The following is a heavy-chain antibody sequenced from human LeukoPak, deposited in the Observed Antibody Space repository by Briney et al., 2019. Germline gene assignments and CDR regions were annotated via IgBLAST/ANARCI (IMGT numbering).Heavy chain of an antibody. D-gene: IGHD2-2*01. CDR2: INSDGSST. CDR3: VTLSDIVVVPAAADYYYYMDV. V-gene: IGHV3-74*01. CDR1: GFTFSSYW. J-gene: IGHJ6*03. Sequence: PGGSLRLSCAASGFTFSSYWMHWVRQAPGKGLVWVSRINSDGSSTSYADSVKGRFTISRDNAKNTLYLQMNSLRAEDTAVYYCVTLSDIVVVPAAADYYYYMDVWGKGTTVTVSS.